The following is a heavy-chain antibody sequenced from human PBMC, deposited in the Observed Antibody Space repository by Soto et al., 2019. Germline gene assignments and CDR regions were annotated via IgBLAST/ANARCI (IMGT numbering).Heavy chain of an antibody. Sequence: SSETLSLTCTVSGGSISSYYWSWIRQPPGKGLEWIGYIYYSGSTNYNPSLKSRVTISVDTSKNQFSLKLSSVTAADTAVYYCARGRRGMDVWGQGTTVTSP. V-gene: IGHV4-59*01. J-gene: IGHJ6*02. CDR3: ARGRRGMDV. CDR2: IYYSGST. CDR1: GGSISSYY.